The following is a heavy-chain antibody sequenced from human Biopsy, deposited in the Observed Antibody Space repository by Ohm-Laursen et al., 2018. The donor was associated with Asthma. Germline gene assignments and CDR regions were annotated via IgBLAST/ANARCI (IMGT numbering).Heavy chain of an antibody. Sequence: SLRLSCAASGFKFDEYTMHWVRQAPGKGLEWVSGISWNSATIGYADSVEGRFTITRDNAKNSVLLHMDSLRPEDTAFYYCAKVRSDWVITESFDYWGQGVLVTVSS. CDR2: ISWNSATI. V-gene: IGHV3-9*01. J-gene: IGHJ4*02. D-gene: IGHD3-22*01. CDR1: GFKFDEYT. CDR3: AKVRSDWVITESFDY.